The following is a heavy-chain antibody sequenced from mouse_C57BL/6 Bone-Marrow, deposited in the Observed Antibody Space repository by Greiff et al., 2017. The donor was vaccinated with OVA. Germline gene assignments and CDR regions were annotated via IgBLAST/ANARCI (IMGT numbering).Heavy chain of an antibody. J-gene: IGHJ4*01. V-gene: IGHV1-55*01. Sequence: QVQLQQPGAELVKPGASVKMSCKASGYTFTSYWITWVKQRPGQGLEWIGDIYPGSGSTNYNEKFKSKATLTADTSSSTAYMQLSSLTSEDSAIYYCAGGIIYYGSRLNRAMDYWGQGTSVTVSS. D-gene: IGHD1-1*01. CDR3: AGGIIYYGSRLNRAMDY. CDR2: IYPGSGST. CDR1: GYTFTSYW.